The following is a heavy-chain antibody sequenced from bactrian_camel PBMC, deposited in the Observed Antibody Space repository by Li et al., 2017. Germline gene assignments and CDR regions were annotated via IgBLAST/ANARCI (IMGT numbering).Heavy chain of an antibody. CDR3: ATDRGPLQIVVVVTAIFTT. Sequence: VQLVESGGGLVQPGGSLRLFCAVSGYGYSRYCAGWFRQAPGKEREGIAGIYRGGGNTYYADSVKGRFTISQDNAKNTLYLQMNSLKSVDTALYYCATDRGPLQIVVVVTAIFTTGARGPRSPSP. V-gene: IGHV3S1*01. CDR1: GYGYSRYC. D-gene: IGHD2*01. J-gene: IGHJ4*01. CDR2: IYRGGGNT.